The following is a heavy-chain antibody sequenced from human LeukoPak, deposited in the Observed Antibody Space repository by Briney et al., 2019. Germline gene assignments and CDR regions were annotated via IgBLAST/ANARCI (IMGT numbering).Heavy chain of an antibody. V-gene: IGHV4-34*01. J-gene: IGHJ5*02. Sequence: SETLSLTCVVYGGSFSGYYWSWIRQPPGKGLEWIGEINHSGSTNYNPSLKSRVTISVDTSKNQFSLKLSSVTAADTAVYYCARALPRYYYGSGSYRRWFDPWGQGTLVTVSS. CDR1: GGSFSGYY. CDR3: ARALPRYYYGSGSYRRWFDP. D-gene: IGHD3-10*01. CDR2: INHSGST.